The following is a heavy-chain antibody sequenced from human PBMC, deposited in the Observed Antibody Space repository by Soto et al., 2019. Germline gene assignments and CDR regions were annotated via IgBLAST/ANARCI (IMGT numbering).Heavy chain of an antibody. D-gene: IGHD3-9*01. CDR2: IYHSGST. V-gene: IGHV4-30-2*01. CDR3: ARATALDWLVDY. J-gene: IGHJ4*02. Sequence: SETLSLTCAVSGGSISSGGYSWSWIRQPPGKGLEWIGYIYHSGSTYYNPSLKSRVTISVDRSKNQFSLKLSSVTAADTAVYYCARATALDWLVDYWGQGTLVTVSS. CDR1: GGSISSGGYS.